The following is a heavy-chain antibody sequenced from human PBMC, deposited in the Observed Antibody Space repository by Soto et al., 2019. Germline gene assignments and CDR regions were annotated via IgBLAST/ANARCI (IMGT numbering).Heavy chain of an antibody. Sequence: EVQLLESGGGLVQPGGSQRLSCAASGFSFISYAMSWVRQAPGKGLEWVSGISGSGGSTYYADSAKGRFTISRDNSKNTLYLQMNSLRAEDTAVYYCAKEGYISSGDFDYWGQGTLVTVSS. CDR1: GFSFISYA. J-gene: IGHJ4*02. CDR2: ISGSGGST. CDR3: AKEGYISSGDFDY. V-gene: IGHV3-23*01. D-gene: IGHD6-13*01.